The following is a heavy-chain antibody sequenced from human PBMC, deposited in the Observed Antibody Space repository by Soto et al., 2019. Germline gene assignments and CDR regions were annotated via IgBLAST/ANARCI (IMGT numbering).Heavy chain of an antibody. D-gene: IGHD1-26*01. CDR3: AKRPRALLALGD. CDR1: GFIFSNYV. Sequence: EVQLVDSGGGLVQPGGSLRLSCAASGFIFSNYVMSWVRQAPGKGLEWVSSISDSGGTSYYADSVKGRFTISRDNSKNPLYLQMNSLRAEDTAIYYCAKRPRALLALGDWGQGSLVTVSS. J-gene: IGHJ4*02. CDR2: ISDSGGTS. V-gene: IGHV3-23*04.